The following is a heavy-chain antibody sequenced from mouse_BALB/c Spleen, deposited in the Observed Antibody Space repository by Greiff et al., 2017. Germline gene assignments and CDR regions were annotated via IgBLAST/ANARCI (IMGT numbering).Heavy chain of an antibody. CDR3: ARNYYGYEGGFAY. J-gene: IGHJ3*01. D-gene: IGHD1-2*01. CDR1: GFTFTDYY. CDR2: IRNKANGYTT. Sequence: EVQLVESGGGLVQPGGSLRLSCAPSGFTFTDYYMSWVRQPPGKALEWLGFIRNKANGYTTEYSASVKGRFTISRDNSQSILYLQMNTLRAEDSATYYCARNYYGYEGGFAYWGQGTLVTVSA. V-gene: IGHV7-3*02.